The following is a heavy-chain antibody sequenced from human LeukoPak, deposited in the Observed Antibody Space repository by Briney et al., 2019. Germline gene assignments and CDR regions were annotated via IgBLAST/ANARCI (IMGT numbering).Heavy chain of an antibody. D-gene: IGHD2-2*01. CDR2: ISGSGGST. CDR1: GFTFSSYA. Sequence: TGGSLRLSCAASGFTFSSYAMSWVRQAPGKGLEWVSAISGSGGSTYYADSVKGRFTISRDNSKNTLYLQMNSLRAEDTAVYYCAKAAKIVVVPAANDYWGQGTLVTVSS. V-gene: IGHV3-23*01. CDR3: AKAAKIVVVPAANDY. J-gene: IGHJ4*02.